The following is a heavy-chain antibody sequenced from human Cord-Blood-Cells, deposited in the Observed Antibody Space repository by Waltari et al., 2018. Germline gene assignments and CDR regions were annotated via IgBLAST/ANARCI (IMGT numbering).Heavy chain of an antibody. CDR2: MNPNSGNT. D-gene: IGHD4-4*01. CDR3: ARGAYSNYWFDP. V-gene: IGHV1-8*01. J-gene: IGHJ5*02. Sequence: QVQLVQSGAEVKKPGASVKVSCKASGYTFTSYDINWVRQATGQGLDWMGWMNPNSGNTGYAQKFQGRVTMTRNTSISTAYMELSSLRCEDTAVYYCARGAYSNYWFDPWGQGTLVTVSS. CDR1: GYTFTSYD.